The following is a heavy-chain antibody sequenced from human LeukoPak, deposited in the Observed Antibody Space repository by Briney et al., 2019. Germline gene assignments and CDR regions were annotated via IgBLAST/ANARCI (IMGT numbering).Heavy chain of an antibody. CDR1: GDSVSSNSVT. D-gene: IGHD5-18*01. CDR2: TYQRSKWFS. J-gene: IGHJ4*02. V-gene: IGHV6-1*01. CDR3: AKGGYRTGIDY. Sequence: HSQTLSLTCAISGDSVSSNSVTWNWIRQSPSRGLEWLGRTYQRSKWFSEYAGSMKGRIIVNPDTSMNQFSLQLNSVTPEDTAVYYCAKGGYRTGIDYWGQGTLVTVSS.